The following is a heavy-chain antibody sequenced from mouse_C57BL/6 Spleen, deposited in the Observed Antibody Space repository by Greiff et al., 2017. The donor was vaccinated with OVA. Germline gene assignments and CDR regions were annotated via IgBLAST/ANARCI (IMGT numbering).Heavy chain of an antibody. V-gene: IGHV1-52*01. D-gene: IGHD1-1*01. Sequence: VQLQQPGAELVRPGSSVKLSCKASGYTFTSYWMHWVKQRPIQGLEWIGNIDPSDSETHYNQKFKDKATLTVDKSSSTAYMQLSSLTSEDSAVYYCAIITTVVVGFDYWGQGTTLTVSS. J-gene: IGHJ2*01. CDR3: AIITTVVVGFDY. CDR1: GYTFTSYW. CDR2: IDPSDSET.